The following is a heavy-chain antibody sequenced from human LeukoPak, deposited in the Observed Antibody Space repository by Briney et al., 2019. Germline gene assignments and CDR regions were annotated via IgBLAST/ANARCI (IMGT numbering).Heavy chain of an antibody. Sequence: PSETLSLTCTVSGGSISSNDYYWGWIRQPPGRGLEWIGNIYYSGSTFYNPSLKSRVTISVDTSKNQFSLKLSSVTAADTAVYYCARFMVRGLTVDYWGQGTLVTVSS. CDR1: GGSISSNDYY. CDR3: ARFMVRGLTVDY. D-gene: IGHD3-10*01. CDR2: IYYSGST. J-gene: IGHJ4*02. V-gene: IGHV4-39*01.